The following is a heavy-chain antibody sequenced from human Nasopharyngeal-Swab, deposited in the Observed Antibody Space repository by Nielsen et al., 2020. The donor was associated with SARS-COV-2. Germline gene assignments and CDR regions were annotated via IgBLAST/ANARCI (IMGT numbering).Heavy chain of an antibody. CDR3: ARRRGYSGYAYLDY. J-gene: IGHJ4*02. V-gene: IGHV4-34*01. D-gene: IGHD5-12*01. Sequence: WIRQPPGKGLEWIGEIKHSGSTNYNPSLKSRVTISVDTSKNQFSLKLSSVTAADTAVYYCARRRGYSGYAYLDYWGQGTLVTVSS. CDR2: IKHSGST.